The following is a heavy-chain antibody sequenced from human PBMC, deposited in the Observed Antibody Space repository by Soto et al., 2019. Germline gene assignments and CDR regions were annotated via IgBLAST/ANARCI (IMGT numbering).Heavy chain of an antibody. Sequence: SVKVSCKASGGTFSSYAISWVRQAPGQGLEWMGGIIPIFGTANYAQKFQGRVTITADESTSTAYMELSSLRSEDTAVYYCARRFRSLGDAFDIWGQGTMVTVS. J-gene: IGHJ3*02. CDR3: ARRFRSLGDAFDI. V-gene: IGHV1-69*13. D-gene: IGHD3-3*01. CDR2: IIPIFGTA. CDR1: GGTFSSYA.